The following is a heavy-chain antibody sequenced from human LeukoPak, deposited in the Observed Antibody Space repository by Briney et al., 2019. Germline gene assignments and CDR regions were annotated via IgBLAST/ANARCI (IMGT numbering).Heavy chain of an antibody. V-gene: IGHV1-18*01. CDR1: GYTFTSYG. CDR3: ARVGATTNAFDI. CDR2: ISAYNGNT. Sequence: ASVKVSCKASGYTFTSYGIGWVRQAPGQGLEGMGWISAYNGNTNYAQKLQGRVTMTTDTSTSTAYMELRSLRSDDTAVYYCARVGATTNAFDIWGQGTMVTVSS. D-gene: IGHD1-26*01. J-gene: IGHJ3*02.